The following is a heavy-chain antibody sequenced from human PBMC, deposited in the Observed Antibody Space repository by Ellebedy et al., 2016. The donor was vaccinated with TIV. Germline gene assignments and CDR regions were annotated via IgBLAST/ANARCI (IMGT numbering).Heavy chain of an antibody. CDR1: GGSIRSYY. CDR2: IYYSGST. Sequence: GSLRLSCTVSGGSIRSYYWSWIRQPPGKGLEWIGSIYYSGSTNYNPSLKSRVTISVDTSKNQFSLKLSSVTAADTAVYYCASLNYYYDSSGYYYCFDFWGQGTLVTFSS. J-gene: IGHJ4*02. V-gene: IGHV4-59*12. D-gene: IGHD3-22*01. CDR3: ASLNYYYDSSGYYYCFDF.